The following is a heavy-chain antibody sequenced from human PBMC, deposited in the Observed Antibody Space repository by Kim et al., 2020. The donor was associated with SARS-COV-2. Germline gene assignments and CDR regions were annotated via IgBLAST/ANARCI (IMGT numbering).Heavy chain of an antibody. D-gene: IGHD3-10*01. CDR2: ISWNNGNK. J-gene: IGHJ6*02. Sequence: GGSLRLSCAASGFTFSDYGMHWVRQAPGKGLEWVAGISWNNGNKENADSVKGRFTISRDNSKKFLFLQMNSLRIEATVLYFWVKSLVREQYGMDAWGQGT. CDR3: VKSLVREQYGMDA. CDR1: GFTFSDYG. V-gene: IGHV3-9*01.